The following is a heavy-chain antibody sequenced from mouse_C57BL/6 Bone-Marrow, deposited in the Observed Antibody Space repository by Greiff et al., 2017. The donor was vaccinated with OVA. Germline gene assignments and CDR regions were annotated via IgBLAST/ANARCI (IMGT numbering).Heavy chain of an antibody. J-gene: IGHJ2*01. Sequence: EVQRVESGGGLVKPGGSLKLSCAASGFTFSSYAMSWVRQTPEKSLEWVATISDGGSYTYYPDNVKGRFTISRDNAKNNLYLQMSHLKSEDTAMYYCAREQLGTFDYWGQGTTLTVSS. V-gene: IGHV5-4*01. CDR1: GFTFSSYA. CDR3: AREQLGTFDY. D-gene: IGHD3-1*01. CDR2: ISDGGSYT.